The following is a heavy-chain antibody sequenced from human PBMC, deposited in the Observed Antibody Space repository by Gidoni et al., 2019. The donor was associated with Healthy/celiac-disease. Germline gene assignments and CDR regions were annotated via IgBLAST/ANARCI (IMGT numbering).Heavy chain of an antibody. V-gene: IGHV1-69*08. CDR3: ARDGRRYCSGGSCYSY. Sequence: QVQLVQSGAEVKKPVSSVKVSCKASGGTFSSYTISWVRQAPGQGLEWMGRIIPILGIANYAQKFQGRVTITADKSTSTAYMELSSLRSEDTAVYYCARDGRRYCSGGSCYSYWGQGTLVTVSS. CDR1: GGTFSSYT. J-gene: IGHJ4*02. CDR2: IIPILGIA. D-gene: IGHD2-15*01.